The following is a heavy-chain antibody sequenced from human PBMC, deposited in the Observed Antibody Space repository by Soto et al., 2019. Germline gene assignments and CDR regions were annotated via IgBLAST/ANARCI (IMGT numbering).Heavy chain of an antibody. V-gene: IGHV3-30*18. J-gene: IGHJ4*02. CDR3: AKGGGLYQLPFDY. CDR2: ISYDGSNK. Sequence: QVQLVESGGGVVQPGRSLRLSCAASGFTFSSYGMHWVRQAPGKGLEWVAVISYDGSNKYYADSVKGRFTISRDNSKNTLYLQMNSLRAEDTAVYYCAKGGGLYQLPFDYWGQGTLVTVSS. D-gene: IGHD2-2*01. CDR1: GFTFSSYG.